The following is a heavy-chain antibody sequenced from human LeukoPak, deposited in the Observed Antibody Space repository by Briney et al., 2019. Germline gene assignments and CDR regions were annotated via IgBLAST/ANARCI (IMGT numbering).Heavy chain of an antibody. Sequence: SQTLSLTCSVSGASINGDDFFWGWIRQPPGKGLEWIGNIYYSGSTYHNPSLERRISISMDASKNQFSLKLNSVTAADTAVYFCARENFYDPRGYFHLWGRGTLVSVSS. CDR2: IYYSGST. D-gene: IGHD3-3*01. J-gene: IGHJ2*01. CDR1: GASINGDDFF. V-gene: IGHV4-30-4*01. CDR3: ARENFYDPRGYFHL.